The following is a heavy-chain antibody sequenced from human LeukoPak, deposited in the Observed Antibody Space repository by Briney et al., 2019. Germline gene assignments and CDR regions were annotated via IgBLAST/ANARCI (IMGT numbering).Heavy chain of an antibody. D-gene: IGHD6-19*01. V-gene: IGHV1-18*01. CDR1: GYTFNLYG. CDR2: ISAYNGDT. Sequence: ASVKVSCKASGYTFNLYGITWVRQAPGQGREWMGWISAYNGDTRYAQRLQDRVTMTTDTSTSTAYMELRSLTPDDTALYYCARDGDGYSSGWPLFWGQGTLVTVSS. CDR3: ARDGDGYSSGWPLF. J-gene: IGHJ4*02.